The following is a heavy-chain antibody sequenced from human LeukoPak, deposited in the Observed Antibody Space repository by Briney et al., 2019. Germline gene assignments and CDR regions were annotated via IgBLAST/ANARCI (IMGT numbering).Heavy chain of an antibody. CDR1: QLTISNYG. V-gene: IGHV3-33*06. J-gene: IGHJ5*02. CDR2: IWFDGSNQ. Sequence: PGGSLRLSCAASQLTISNYGMHWVRQAPGKGLEWVALIWFDGSNQYYADFVKGRFTISRDNSKNTLYLQMNSLKAEDTAVYYCAKDRYSNYGNWFDPWGQGTLVTVFS. CDR3: AKDRYSNYGNWFDP. D-gene: IGHD4-11*01.